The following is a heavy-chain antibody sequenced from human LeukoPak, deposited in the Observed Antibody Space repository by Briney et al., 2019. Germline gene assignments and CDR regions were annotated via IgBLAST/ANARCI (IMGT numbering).Heavy chain of an antibody. CDR3: ARMDIVVVPAANGDYYYYGMDV. CDR1: GGTFSSYA. Sequence: GASVKVSCKASGGTFSSYAISWVRQAPGQGLEWMGGIIPIFGTANYAQKFQGRATITADESTSTAYMELSSLRSEDTAVYYCARMDIVVVPAANGDYYYYGMDVWGQGTTVTVSS. D-gene: IGHD2-2*03. V-gene: IGHV1-69*13. CDR2: IIPIFGTA. J-gene: IGHJ6*02.